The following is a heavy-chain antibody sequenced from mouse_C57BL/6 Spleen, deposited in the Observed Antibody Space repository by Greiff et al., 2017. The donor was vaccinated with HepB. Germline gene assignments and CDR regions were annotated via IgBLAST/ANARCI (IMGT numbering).Heavy chain of an antibody. CDR3: ARGAYYSNSFAY. V-gene: IGHV1-64*01. CDR2: IHPNSGST. J-gene: IGHJ3*01. Sequence: QVQLQQPGAELVKPGASVKLSCKASGYTFTSYWMHWVKQRPGQGLEWIGMIHPNSGSTNYNEKFKSKATLTVDKSSSTAYMQLSSLTSEDSAVYYCARGAYYSNSFAYWGQGTLVTVSA. CDR1: GYTFTSYW. D-gene: IGHD2-5*01.